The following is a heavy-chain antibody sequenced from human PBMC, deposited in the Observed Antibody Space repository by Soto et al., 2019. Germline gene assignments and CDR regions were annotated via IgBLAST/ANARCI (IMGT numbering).Heavy chain of an antibody. CDR3: ASLTLNYYDSSGPAAYFDY. J-gene: IGHJ4*02. D-gene: IGHD3-22*01. CDR2: IYHSGST. V-gene: IGHV4-30-2*01. Sequence: SATLSLTCAVSGGSISSGGYSWSWIRQPPGKGLEWIGYIYHSGSTYYNPSLKSRVTISVDRSKNQFSLKLSSVTAADTAVYYCASLTLNYYDSSGPAAYFDYWGQGTLVTVSS. CDR1: GGSISSGGYS.